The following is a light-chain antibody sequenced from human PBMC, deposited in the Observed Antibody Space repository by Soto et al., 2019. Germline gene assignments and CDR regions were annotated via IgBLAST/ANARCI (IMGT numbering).Light chain of an antibody. Sequence: EIVLTQSPATLSXSXGERXTLSFRASQSVSSKLAWYQQKPGQAPRLLIYGASTRATGIPARFSGSGSGTDFTLTISRLEPEDFAVYYCQQYGYSPTFGGGTKVDIK. CDR3: QQYGYSPT. V-gene: IGKV3-20*01. CDR1: QSVSSK. CDR2: GAS. J-gene: IGKJ4*01.